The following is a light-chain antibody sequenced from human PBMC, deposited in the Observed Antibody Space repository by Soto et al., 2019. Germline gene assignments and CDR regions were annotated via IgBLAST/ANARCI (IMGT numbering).Light chain of an antibody. J-gene: IGKJ4*01. CDR1: QGISSW. CDR3: QQYNTHST. Sequence: DIQMTQSPSTLSASVGDRVTITCRASQGISSWLAWYQQKPGKAPELVIYKASSLESGVSSRFSSSGSGTEFTLTISSLQPDDIATYYCQQYNTHSTFGGGTKVEIK. CDR2: KAS. V-gene: IGKV1-5*03.